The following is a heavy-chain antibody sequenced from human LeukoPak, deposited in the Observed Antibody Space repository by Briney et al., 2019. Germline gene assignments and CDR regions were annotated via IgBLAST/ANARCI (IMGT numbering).Heavy chain of an antibody. CDR1: GYTFTNSD. CDR2: MNPNSDNT. Sequence: ASVKVSCKASGYTFTNSDINWVRRAPGQGLEWMGWMNPNSDNTAYAQKFQGRVTMTSNTSISTAYMELSGLRSDDTAVYYCAKEGGQQQLSNWGQGTLVTVSS. J-gene: IGHJ4*02. CDR3: AKEGGQQQLSN. D-gene: IGHD6-13*01. V-gene: IGHV1-8*01.